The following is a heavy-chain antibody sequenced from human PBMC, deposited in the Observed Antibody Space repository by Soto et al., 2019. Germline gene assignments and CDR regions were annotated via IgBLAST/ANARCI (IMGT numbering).Heavy chain of an antibody. D-gene: IGHD6-13*01. CDR3: ARGNIAASGTKFDP. J-gene: IGHJ5*02. V-gene: IGHV4-61*01. CDR2: IYYSGNI. CDR1: GDSVTSRSYY. Sequence: SETLSLTCTVSGDSVTSRSYYWTWVRQPPGKGLEWIGYIYYSGNINYNPSLKSRFTISVDTSTNQFSLKLTSVTAADTAIYYCARGNIAASGTKFDPRGQGILVTVSS.